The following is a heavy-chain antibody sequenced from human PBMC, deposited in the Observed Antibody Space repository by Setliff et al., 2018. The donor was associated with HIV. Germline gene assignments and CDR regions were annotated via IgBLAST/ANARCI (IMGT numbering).Heavy chain of an antibody. J-gene: IGHJ6*03. CDR1: GYAFNSYT. CDR2: INPNSDNT. Sequence: ASVKVSCKASGYAFNSYTLNWARQATGRGLEWMGWINPNSDNTAYAQKFQGRLTMTRNTSTGTVYMELSSLRSEDTAVYYCARIGRTPYYYYYMDVWGKGTTVTVSS. CDR3: ARIGRTPYYYYYMDV. V-gene: IGHV1-8*01.